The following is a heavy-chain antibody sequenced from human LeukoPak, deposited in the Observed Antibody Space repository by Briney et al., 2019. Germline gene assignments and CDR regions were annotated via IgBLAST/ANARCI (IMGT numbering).Heavy chain of an antibody. CDR1: GGTFSSYA. J-gene: IGHJ3*02. CDR2: IIPIFGIA. D-gene: IGHD3-22*01. CDR3: ARKYYDSSAYTPDAFDI. V-gene: IGHV1-69*04. Sequence: SVKVSCKASGGTFSSYAISWVRQAPGQGIEWMGRIIPIFGIANYAQKFQGRVTITADKSTSTAYMELSSLRSEDTAVYYCARKYYDSSAYTPDAFDIWGQGTMVTVSS.